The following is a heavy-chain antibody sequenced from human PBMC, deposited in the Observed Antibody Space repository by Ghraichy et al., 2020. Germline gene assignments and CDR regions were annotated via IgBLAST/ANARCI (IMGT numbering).Heavy chain of an antibody. CDR2: INQDSREK. Sequence: GGSLRLSCAASGFIFGSHWMTWVRQAPGKGLEWVANINQDSREKYYVYSVKGRFTISRDNARNSLYLQMNNLSAEDTAVYYCSSGDTFDIWGRGTMVTVSS. D-gene: IGHD3-10*01. J-gene: IGHJ3*02. V-gene: IGHV3-7*03. CDR1: GFIFGSHW. CDR3: SSGDTFDI.